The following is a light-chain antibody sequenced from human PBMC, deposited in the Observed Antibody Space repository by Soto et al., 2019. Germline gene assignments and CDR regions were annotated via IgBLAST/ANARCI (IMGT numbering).Light chain of an antibody. Sequence: DIHMTHSPSTLSASVGDRVTIPCRASESISSWLAWYQQKPGKAPKLLIYDASSLESGVPSRFSGSGSGTEFSLTISSLQPDDFASYYCQQYRNYPWTFGQGTKVDIK. V-gene: IGKV1-5*01. CDR3: QQYRNYPWT. J-gene: IGKJ1*01. CDR1: ESISSW. CDR2: DAS.